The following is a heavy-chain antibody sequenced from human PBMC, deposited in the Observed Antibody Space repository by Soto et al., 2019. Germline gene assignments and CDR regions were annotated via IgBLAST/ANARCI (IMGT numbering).Heavy chain of an antibody. V-gene: IGHV3-74*01. Sequence: GGASGFAFSSHWMHWVRQGPGKRLLWVSRTNSDGRSTSYADYVKGRFTIYRDNAKNTLYLQMNSLRAEDTSVYYCARSSSWYSYDAFDIWGQGTMVTVSS. CDR1: GFAFSSHW. J-gene: IGHJ3*02. CDR3: ARSSSWYSYDAFDI. D-gene: IGHD6-13*01. CDR2: TNSDGRST.